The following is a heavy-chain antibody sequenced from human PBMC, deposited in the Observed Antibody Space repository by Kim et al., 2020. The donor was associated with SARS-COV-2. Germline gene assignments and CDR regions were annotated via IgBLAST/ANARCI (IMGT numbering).Heavy chain of an antibody. J-gene: IGHJ4*02. Sequence: SYNPSLKSRVTISVDTSKNQFSLKLSSVTAADTAVYYCARDRGGGYFDYWGQGTLVTVSS. V-gene: IGHV4-31*02. CDR3: ARDRGGGYFDY. D-gene: IGHD2-15*01.